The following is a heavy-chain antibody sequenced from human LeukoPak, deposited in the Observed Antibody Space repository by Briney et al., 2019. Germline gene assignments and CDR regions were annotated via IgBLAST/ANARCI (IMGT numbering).Heavy chain of an antibody. V-gene: IGHV3-23*01. CDR3: ARGGYCSSTSCPGVDYYYGMDV. CDR1: GFTFSSYA. Sequence: GGSLRLSCAASGFTFSSYAMSWVRQAPGKGLEWVSAISGSGGSTYYADSVKGRFTISRDNSKNTLYLQMNSLRAEDTAVYYCARGGYCSSTSCPGVDYYYGMDVWGQGTTVTVSS. CDR2: ISGSGGST. J-gene: IGHJ6*02. D-gene: IGHD2-2*01.